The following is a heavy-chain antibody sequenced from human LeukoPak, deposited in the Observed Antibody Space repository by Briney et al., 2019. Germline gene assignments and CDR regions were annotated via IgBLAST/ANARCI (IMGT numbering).Heavy chain of an antibody. CDR1: GDSISGYY. J-gene: IGHJ4*02. CDR2: IYYSGST. Sequence: PSETLSLTCTVSGDSISGYYWSWIRQPPGKGLEWIGYIYYSGSTNYNPSLKSRVTISVDTSKNQFSLKLSSVTAADTAVYYCARDTAMVIDYWGQGTLVTVSS. D-gene: IGHD5-18*01. V-gene: IGHV4-59*01. CDR3: ARDTAMVIDY.